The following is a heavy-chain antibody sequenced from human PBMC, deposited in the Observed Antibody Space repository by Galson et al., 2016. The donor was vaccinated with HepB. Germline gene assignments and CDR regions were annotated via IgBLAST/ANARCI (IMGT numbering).Heavy chain of an antibody. Sequence: ETLSLTCAVYGGSFSGYYWNWVRQAPGKGLEWVSYISSSSSTIYYADSVKGRFTISRDNAKNSLYLQMNSLRDEDTAAYYCATMDYNANSAYWGQGTLVTVSS. V-gene: IGHV3-48*02. CDR3: ATMDYNANSAY. J-gene: IGHJ4*02. D-gene: IGHD4-11*01. CDR1: GGSFSGYY. CDR2: ISSSSSTI.